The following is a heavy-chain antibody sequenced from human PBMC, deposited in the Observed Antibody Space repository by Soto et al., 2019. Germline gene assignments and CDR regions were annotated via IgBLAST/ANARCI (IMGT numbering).Heavy chain of an antibody. Sequence: EVQLVESGGGPVKPGGYLRLSCVASAFTFNNFPMHWVRQAPGEWLQWLASITSSSSYKYYADSLKGRFTISRDNATNSLFLELAGLRADDTAVYSCAREKCSSTSCNHGMDVWGLGTTVTVSS. D-gene: IGHD2-2*01. V-gene: IGHV3-21*02. CDR1: AFTFNNFP. CDR3: AREKCSSTSCNHGMDV. J-gene: IGHJ6*02. CDR2: ITSSSSYK.